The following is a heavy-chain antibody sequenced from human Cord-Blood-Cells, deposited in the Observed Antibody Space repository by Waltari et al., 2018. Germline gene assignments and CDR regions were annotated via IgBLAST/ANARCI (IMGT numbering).Heavy chain of an antibody. Sequence: QVQLQQWGAGLLKPSETLSLTCAVYGGSFSGYYWSWIRQPLGRGLEWIGEINHSGSTNYNPSLKSRVTISVDTSKNQFSLKLSSVTAADTAVYYCARGISVVPAAMGEYYFDYWGQGTLVTVSS. J-gene: IGHJ4*02. CDR3: ARGISVVPAAMGEYYFDY. CDR2: INHSGST. D-gene: IGHD2-2*01. CDR1: GGSFSGYY. V-gene: IGHV4-34*01.